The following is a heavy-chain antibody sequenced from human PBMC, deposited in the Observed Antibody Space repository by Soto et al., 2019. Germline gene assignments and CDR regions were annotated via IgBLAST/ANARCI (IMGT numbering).Heavy chain of an antibody. CDR1: GGTFSSYA. Sequence: ASVKVSCKASGGTFSSYAISWVRQAHGQGLEWMGGIIPIFGTANYAQKFQGRVTITADESTSTAYMELNSLRAEDTAVYYCARVGAIYGSGWLHADYGMDVWGQGTTDTVSS. V-gene: IGHV1-69*13. J-gene: IGHJ6*02. CDR3: ARVGAIYGSGWLHADYGMDV. D-gene: IGHD3-10*01. CDR2: IIPIFGTA.